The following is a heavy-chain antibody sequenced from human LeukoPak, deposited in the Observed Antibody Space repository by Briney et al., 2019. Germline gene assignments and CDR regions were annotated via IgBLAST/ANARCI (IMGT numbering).Heavy chain of an antibody. CDR2: IYSGGST. Sequence: PGGSLRLSCAASGFTVSTNSMTWVRQAPGKGLEGVSVIYSGGSTFYADSVKGRFTISRDNSKNTLYLQMNSLRAEDTAVYYCARASIAASGYYFDYWGQGTLVTVSS. CDR3: ARASIAASGYYFDY. CDR1: GFTVSTNS. V-gene: IGHV3-66*02. D-gene: IGHD6-6*01. J-gene: IGHJ4*02.